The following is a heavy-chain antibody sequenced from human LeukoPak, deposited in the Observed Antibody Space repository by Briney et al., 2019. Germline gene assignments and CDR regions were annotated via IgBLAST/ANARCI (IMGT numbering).Heavy chain of an antibody. D-gene: IGHD2-8*01. CDR1: GFTVSSNY. V-gene: IGHV3-NL1*01. J-gene: IGHJ4*02. Sequence: PGGSLRLSCAASGFTVSSNYMSWVRQAPGKGLEWVSVIYSGGTTYYGGSTYYADSLRGRFTISRDNSKNTLYLQMNGLRAEDTAVYYCARVSIPGGVFARGYFDYWGQGTLVTVSS. CDR2: IYSGGTTYYGGST. CDR3: ARVSIPGGVFARGYFDY.